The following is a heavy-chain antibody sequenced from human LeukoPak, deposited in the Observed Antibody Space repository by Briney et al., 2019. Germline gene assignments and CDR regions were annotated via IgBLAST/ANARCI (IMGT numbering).Heavy chain of an antibody. V-gene: IGHV1-69*01. J-gene: IGHJ6*02. CDR3: ARDRMVAPPFPLMDV. Sequence: GSSVKVSCKASGCTFISYAISWVRQAPGQGLEWMGGIIPIFGTANYAQKFQGRVTITADESTSTAYMELSSLRSEDTAVYYCARDRMVAPPFPLMDVWGQGTTVTVSS. CDR2: IIPIFGTA. D-gene: IGHD2-8*01. CDR1: GCTFISYA.